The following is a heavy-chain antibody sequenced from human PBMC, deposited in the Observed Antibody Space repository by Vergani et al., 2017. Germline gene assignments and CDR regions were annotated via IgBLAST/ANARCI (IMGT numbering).Heavy chain of an antibody. J-gene: IGHJ6*02. Sequence: QLQLPESGSGLVKPSQPLSLTCAVSGGSLSSGGYSWSWIRQPPGKGLEWIGYIYHSGSTYYNPSLKSRVTISVDRSKNQFSLKLSSVTAADTAVYYCASRDQLTMGMDVWGQGTTVTVSS. CDR2: IYHSGST. CDR3: ASRDQLTMGMDV. D-gene: IGHD1/OR15-1a*01. V-gene: IGHV4-30-2*01. CDR1: GGSLSSGGYS.